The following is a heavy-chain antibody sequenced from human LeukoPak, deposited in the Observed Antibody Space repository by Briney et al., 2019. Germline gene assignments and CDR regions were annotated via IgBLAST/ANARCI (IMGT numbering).Heavy chain of an antibody. Sequence: PGGSLRLSCAASGFTFSDYWMHWVRQAPGKGLVWVSRISSDGSRVTYADSVKGRFTISRDNAKNTLYLQMNSLRAEDTAIYYCASRRYYYDSNGFLSFWGQGTLVTVSS. D-gene: IGHD3-22*01. CDR3: ASRRYYYDSNGFLSF. V-gene: IGHV3-74*01. J-gene: IGHJ4*02. CDR2: ISSDGSRV. CDR1: GFTFSDYW.